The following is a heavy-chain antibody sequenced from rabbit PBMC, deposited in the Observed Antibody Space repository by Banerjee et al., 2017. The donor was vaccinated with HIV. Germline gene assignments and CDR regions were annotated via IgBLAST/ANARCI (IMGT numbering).Heavy chain of an antibody. V-gene: IGHV1S40*01. Sequence: APGKGLEWIACIYAGSSGNTYYASWAKGRFTISKTSSTTVTLQMTSLTAADTATYFCARDNGTAGYGDLWGQGTLVTVS. J-gene: IGHJ4*01. CDR3: ARDNGTAGYGDL. CDR2: IYAGSSGNT. D-gene: IGHD6-1*01.